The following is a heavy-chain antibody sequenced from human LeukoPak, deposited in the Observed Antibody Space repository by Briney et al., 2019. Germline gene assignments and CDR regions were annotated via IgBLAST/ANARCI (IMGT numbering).Heavy chain of an antibody. J-gene: IGHJ6*03. D-gene: IGHD6-6*01. CDR3: ARDPIAAHPYYYYMDV. CDR2: IYTSGST. Sequence: SETLSLTCTVSGGSISSYYWSWIRQPAGKGLEWIGCIYTSGSTNYNPSLKSRVTMSVDTSKNQFSLKLSSVTAADTAVYYCARDPIAAHPYYYYMDVWGKGTTVTVSS. V-gene: IGHV4-4*07. CDR1: GGSISSYY.